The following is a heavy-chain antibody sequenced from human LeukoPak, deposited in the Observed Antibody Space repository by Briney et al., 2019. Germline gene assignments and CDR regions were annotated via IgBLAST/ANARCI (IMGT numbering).Heavy chain of an antibody. Sequence: SETLSLTFTVSGVSISSYYWSWIRQPAGKGLEWIGRIYTSGSTNYNPSLKSRVTISVDTSKNQFPLKLSSVTAADTAVYYCARGVVPAAPGAFDIWGQGTMVTVSS. CDR3: ARGVVPAAPGAFDI. D-gene: IGHD2-2*01. J-gene: IGHJ3*02. CDR2: IYTSGST. CDR1: GVSISSYY. V-gene: IGHV4-4*07.